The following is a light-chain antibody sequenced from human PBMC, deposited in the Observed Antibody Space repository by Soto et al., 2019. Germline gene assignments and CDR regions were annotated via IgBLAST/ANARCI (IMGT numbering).Light chain of an antibody. J-gene: IGLJ1*01. V-gene: IGLV2-14*01. CDR1: SSDVGAYNY. CDR2: EVS. CDR3: SSLTTSFTYV. Sequence: QSVLTQPASVSGSRGQSVAVSCTGTSSDVGAYNYASWYQQHPGKAPKLLLSEVSNRPSGVSDRFSGSKSGNTASLTISGLQAEDEADYYCSSLTTSFTYVFGTGTRSPS.